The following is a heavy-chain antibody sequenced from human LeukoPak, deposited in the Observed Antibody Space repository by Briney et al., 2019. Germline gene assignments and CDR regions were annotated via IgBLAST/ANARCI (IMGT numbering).Heavy chain of an antibody. Sequence: PGGSLRLSCAASGFTFSSYAMNRVRQAPGKGLEWVSALSGSGVSTYYADSVKGRFTISRDNSKNTLYLQMNSLRAEDTAVYYCARAGLYNWNYPRDYWGQGTLVTVSS. CDR1: GFTFSSYA. J-gene: IGHJ4*02. CDR2: LSGSGVST. D-gene: IGHD1-7*01. CDR3: ARAGLYNWNYPRDY. V-gene: IGHV3-23*01.